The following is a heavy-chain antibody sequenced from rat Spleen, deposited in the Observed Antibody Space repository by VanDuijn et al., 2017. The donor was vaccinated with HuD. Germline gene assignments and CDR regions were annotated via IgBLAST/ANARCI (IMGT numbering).Heavy chain of an antibody. CDR2: MWYDGDT. D-gene: IGHD4-3*01. V-gene: IGHV2S63*01. CDR1: GISFTDYS. CDR3: ASSIRGTWVFDH. J-gene: IGHJ2*01. Sequence: EVQVKESGPGLVQPSQTLSLTCTVSGISFTDYSVHWVRQPSGKGPEWMGRMWYDGDTAYNSALKSRLSISRDTSKNQVFLKMNSLQTEDTATYYCASSIRGTWVFDHWGQGVMVTVSS.